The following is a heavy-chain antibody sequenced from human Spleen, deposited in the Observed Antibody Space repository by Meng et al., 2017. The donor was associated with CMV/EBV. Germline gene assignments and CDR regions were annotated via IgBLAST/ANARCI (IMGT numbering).Heavy chain of an antibody. Sequence: SGPTLVKPTETLTLTCIVSGFSLSDARMGVSWIRQPPGKALEWLAHIFSNDEKSYSTSLKSRLTISKDTSKSQVVLTMTNMDPVDTATYYCAHMVGQLVDFYYYSIDVWGQGTTVTVSS. CDR3: AHMVGQLVDFYYYSIDV. V-gene: IGHV2-26*01. J-gene: IGHJ6*02. CDR2: IFSNDEK. CDR1: GFSLSDARMG. D-gene: IGHD6-6*01.